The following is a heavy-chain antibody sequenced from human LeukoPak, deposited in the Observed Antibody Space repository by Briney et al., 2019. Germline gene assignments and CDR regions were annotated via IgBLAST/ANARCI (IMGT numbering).Heavy chain of an antibody. J-gene: IGHJ3*02. CDR3: ARGVVVTSSPDAFDI. D-gene: IGHD2-21*02. Sequence: PSETLSLTCAVSGDSVTSGGYFWTWIRQHPGKGLEWIGYVSNSGTTSYNPSLTSRVSISLDTSNNHFSLRLGSVTAADTAVYYCARGVVVTSSPDAFDIWGQGTMVTVSS. V-gene: IGHV4-31*11. CDR1: GDSVTSGGYF. CDR2: VSNSGTT.